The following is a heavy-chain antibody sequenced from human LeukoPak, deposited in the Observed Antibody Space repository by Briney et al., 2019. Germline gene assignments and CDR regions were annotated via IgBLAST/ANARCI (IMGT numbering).Heavy chain of an antibody. CDR3: ARSAAGSAFDI. CDR1: GFTFSSYW. V-gene: IGHV3-74*01. J-gene: IGHJ3*02. CDR2: INTDGSIT. Sequence: GGSLRLSCAASGFTFSSYWMHWARQAPGKGLVWVSRINTDGSITNYAGSVKGRFTISRDNAKNTLYLQMNSLRAEDTAVYYCARSAAGSAFDIWGQGTMVTVSS. D-gene: IGHD6-13*01.